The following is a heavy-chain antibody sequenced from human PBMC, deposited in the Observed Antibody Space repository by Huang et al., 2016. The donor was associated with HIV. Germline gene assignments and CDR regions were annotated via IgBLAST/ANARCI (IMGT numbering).Heavy chain of an antibody. CDR3: ARARLLLPFDY. D-gene: IGHD2-15*01. CDR2: INYSGNT. CDR1: GGPFNGFL. V-gene: IGHV4-34*02. J-gene: IGHJ4*02. Sequence: QVLLQQWGAGVLKPSETLSLTCGVSGGPFNGFLWSWIRQPPGKGLEWIGEINYSGNTNDKPALKSRVTMSVDTSKRQFSLSLKSVTAADTAVYYCARARLLLPFDYWGQGALVAVSS.